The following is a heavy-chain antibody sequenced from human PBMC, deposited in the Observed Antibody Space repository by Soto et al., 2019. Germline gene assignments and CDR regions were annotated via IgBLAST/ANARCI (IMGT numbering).Heavy chain of an antibody. D-gene: IGHD2-15*01. V-gene: IGHV3-74*03. CDR3: VKDMQLWRLVS. CDR1: GLTFRSYW. J-gene: IGHJ4*02. Sequence: EVQLVESGGGLVQPGESLRLSCAASGLTFRSYWMHWVRQAPGKGLVWVSRINTDGSVAMYVDSVKGRFTISRDNAKNILCLHMNSLRAEDTAVYYCVKDMQLWRLVSWGQGTLVTVSS. CDR2: INTDGSVA.